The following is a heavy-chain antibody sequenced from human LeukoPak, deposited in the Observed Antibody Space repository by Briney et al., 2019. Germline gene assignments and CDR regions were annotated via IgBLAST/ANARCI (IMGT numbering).Heavy chain of an antibody. CDR3: ARDFSGFCSGDSCRKYYFDY. V-gene: IGHV4-59*12. J-gene: IGHJ4*02. CDR1: GGSISSYY. D-gene: IGHD2-15*01. CDR2: IYYSGST. Sequence: KASETLSLTCTVSGGSISSYYWSWIRQPPGKGLEWIGYIYYSGSTNYNPSLKSRVTISVDTSRNQFSLKLSSVTAADTAVYYCARDFSGFCSGDSCRKYYFDYWGQGTLVTVSS.